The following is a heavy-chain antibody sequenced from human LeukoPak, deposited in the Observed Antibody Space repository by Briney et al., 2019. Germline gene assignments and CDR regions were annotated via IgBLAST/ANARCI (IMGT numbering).Heavy chain of an antibody. CDR2: ISSSSTI. J-gene: IGHJ4*02. D-gene: IGHD1-26*01. V-gene: IGHV3-69-1*01. Sequence: PGGSLRLSCAASGFTFSEYYMRWIRQAPGKGLEWVSYISSSSTIYYADSVKGRFTISRDNAKNSLYLQMNSLRAEDTAVYYCARGALVGATTGDYWGQGTLVTVSS. CDR3: ARGALVGATTGDY. CDR1: GFTFSEYY.